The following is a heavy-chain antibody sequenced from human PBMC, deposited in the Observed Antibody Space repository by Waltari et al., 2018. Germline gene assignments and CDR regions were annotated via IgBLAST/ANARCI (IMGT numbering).Heavy chain of an antibody. CDR2: MSYPGPP. J-gene: IGHJ3*01. D-gene: IGHD5-12*01. CDR1: GASITLNRHY. CDR3: ATYIGASIGTAAFDV. V-gene: IGHV4-39*01. Sequence: QLQLQESGPGLVKPSETLSLTCSVSGASITLNRHYWGWIRQPPGQGLEWIGTMSYPGPPSSSPSLKSRVTISRDTSKNQLSLKLGSVTAADTALYYCATYIGASIGTAAFDVWGQGTMVTVSS.